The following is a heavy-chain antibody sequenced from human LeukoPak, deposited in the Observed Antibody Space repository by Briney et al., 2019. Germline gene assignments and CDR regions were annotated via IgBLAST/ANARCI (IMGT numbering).Heavy chain of an antibody. CDR1: GFTVSSNY. CDR2: IYSGGST. CDR3: ARGSRDSYSSGWLFDY. V-gene: IGHV3-53*05. J-gene: IGHJ4*02. D-gene: IGHD6-19*01. Sequence: PGGSLRLSCAASGFTVSSNYMSWVRQAPGKGLEWVSVIYSGGSTYYADSVKGRFTISRDNSKNTLYLQMNSLRAEDTAVYYCARGSRDSYSSGWLFDYWGQGTLVTVSS.